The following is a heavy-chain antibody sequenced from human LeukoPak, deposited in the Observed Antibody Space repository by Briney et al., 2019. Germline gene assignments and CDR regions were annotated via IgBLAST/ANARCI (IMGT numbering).Heavy chain of an antibody. D-gene: IGHD2-2*01. V-gene: IGHV4-59*08. CDR2: IYYTGGT. Sequence: SETLSLTCTVSGGSISSYYWSWIRQPPGKGLEWIGYIYYTGGTTSNPSLKSRVTISLDTSKNQFSLKLSSVTAADTAVYYCARAKVVPAASLDYWGQGTLVTVSS. CDR1: GGSISSYY. J-gene: IGHJ4*02. CDR3: ARAKVVPAASLDY.